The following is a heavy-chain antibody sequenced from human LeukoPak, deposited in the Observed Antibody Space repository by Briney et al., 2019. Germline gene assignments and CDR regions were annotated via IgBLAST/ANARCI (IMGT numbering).Heavy chain of an antibody. J-gene: IGHJ4*02. V-gene: IGHV3-21*01. CDR1: GSTFNYW. D-gene: IGHD2-15*01. Sequence: PGGSLRLSCVVSGSTFNYWMDWVRQAPGKGLEWVSSISSSSSYIYYADSVKGRFTISRDNAKNSLYLQMNSLRAEDTAVYYCARDDGSYYFDYWGQGTLVTVSS. CDR3: ARDDGSYYFDY. CDR2: ISSSSSYI.